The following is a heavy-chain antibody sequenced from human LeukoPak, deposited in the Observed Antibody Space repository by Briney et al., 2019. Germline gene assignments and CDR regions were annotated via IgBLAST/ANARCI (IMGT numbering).Heavy chain of an antibody. CDR1: GFTFSSYW. V-gene: IGHV3-74*01. Sequence: GGSLRLSCAASGFTFSSYWMHWVRQAPGKGLVWFSRINSDGSSTSYADSVKGRFTISRDNAKNTLYLQMNSLRAEDTAVYYCAREGGQESSSWYVDYWGQGTLVTVSS. J-gene: IGHJ4*02. CDR2: INSDGSST. CDR3: AREGGQESSSWYVDY. D-gene: IGHD6-13*01.